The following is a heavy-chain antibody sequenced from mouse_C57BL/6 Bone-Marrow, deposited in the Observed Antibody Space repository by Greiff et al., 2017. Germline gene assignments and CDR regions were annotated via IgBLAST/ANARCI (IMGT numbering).Heavy chain of an antibody. CDR3: ARPLPAWFAY. Sequence: DVMLVESGGDLVKPGGSLKLSCAASGFTFSSYGLSWVRQTPDKRLEWVATISSGGSYTYYPDSVKGRFTISRDNAKNTLYLQMSSLKSEDTAMYYCARPLPAWFAYGGQGTLVTVSA. CDR2: ISSGGSYT. J-gene: IGHJ3*01. CDR1: GFTFSSYG. V-gene: IGHV5-6*02.